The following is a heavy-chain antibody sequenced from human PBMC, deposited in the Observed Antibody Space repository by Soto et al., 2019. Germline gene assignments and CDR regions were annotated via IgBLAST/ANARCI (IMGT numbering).Heavy chain of an antibody. V-gene: IGHV3-7*01. CDR2: IKQDGSAK. CDR1: GFTFSSYW. CDR3: AGVNIVATN. D-gene: IGHD5-12*01. Sequence: EVQLVESGGGLVQPGGSLRLSCAASGFTFSSYWMSWVRQAPGTGLEWVANIKQDGSAKYYVDSVKGRCTISRDTAKNSLYRHKNRLRAEDTAVYYCAGVNIVATNWGQGTLVTVSS. J-gene: IGHJ4*02.